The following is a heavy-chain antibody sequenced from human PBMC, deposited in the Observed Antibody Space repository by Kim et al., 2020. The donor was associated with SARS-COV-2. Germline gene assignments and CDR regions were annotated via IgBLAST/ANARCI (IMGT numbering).Heavy chain of an antibody. J-gene: IGHJ6*02. CDR2: ISGSGGST. V-gene: IGHV3-23*01. D-gene: IGHD3-3*01. Sequence: GGSLRLSCAASGFTFSSYAMSWVRQAPGKGLEWVSAISGSGGSTYYADSEKGRFTISRDNSKNTLYLQMNSLRAEDTAVYYCAKDRMLYYGFWRGYDRPRDGIDVGGQGPTLTVPS. CDR3: AKDRMLYYGFWRGYDRPRDGIDV. CDR1: GFTFSSYA.